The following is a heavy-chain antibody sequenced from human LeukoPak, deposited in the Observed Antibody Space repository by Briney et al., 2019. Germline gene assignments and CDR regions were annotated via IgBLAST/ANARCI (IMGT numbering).Heavy chain of an antibody. CDR2: ISHDGSSQ. J-gene: IGHJ4*02. V-gene: IGHV3-30-3*01. D-gene: IGHD2-21*02. CDR3: ARQGDTGSWYFDY. CDR1: GFTFTYYA. Sequence: PGRSLRLSCAVSGFTFTYYAMHWVRQAPGKGLEWVAVISHDGSSQQYADSVRGQVTISRDNSKSTLYLQMAGLRAGDTAVYYCARQGDTGSWYFDYWGQGTLVTVSS.